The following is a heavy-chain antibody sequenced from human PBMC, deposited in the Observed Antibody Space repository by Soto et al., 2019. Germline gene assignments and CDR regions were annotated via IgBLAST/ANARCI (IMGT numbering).Heavy chain of an antibody. J-gene: IGHJ6*03. V-gene: IGHV3-49*03. Sequence: GGSLRLSCTASGFTFGDYAMSWFRQAPGKGLEWVGFIRSKAYGGTTEYAASVKGRFTISRDDSKSIAYLQMNSLKTEDTAVYYCTRHYDFWSGYQMVYYMDVWGKGTTVTVSS. CDR3: TRHYDFWSGYQMVYYMDV. CDR1: GFTFGDYA. CDR2: IRSKAYGGTT. D-gene: IGHD3-3*01.